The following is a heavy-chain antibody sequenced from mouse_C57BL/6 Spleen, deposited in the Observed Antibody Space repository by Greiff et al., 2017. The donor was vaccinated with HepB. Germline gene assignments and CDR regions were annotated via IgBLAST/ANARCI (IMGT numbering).Heavy chain of an antibody. CDR1: GFTFSSYA. J-gene: IGHJ4*01. CDR3: ARDGATTAMDY. CDR2: ISDGGSYT. Sequence: EVQLVESGGGLVKPGGSLKLSCAASGFTFSSYAMSWVRQTPEKRLEWVATISDGGSYTYYPDNVKGRFTISRDNAKNNLYLQMSHLKSEDTAMYYCARDGATTAMDYWGQGTSVTVSS. D-gene: IGHD3-1*01. V-gene: IGHV5-4*01.